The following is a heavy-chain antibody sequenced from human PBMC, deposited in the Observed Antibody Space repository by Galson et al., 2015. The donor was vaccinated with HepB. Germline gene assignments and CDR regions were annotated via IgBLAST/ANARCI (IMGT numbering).Heavy chain of an antibody. J-gene: IGHJ4*02. Sequence: SLRLSCAASGFTFSSYAMYWVRQAPGKGLEWVAVISYDGGNKYYADSVRGRFTISRDNSKNTLCLQMNSLRAEDTAVYYCARDNGYFGSGMSYWGQGTLVTVSS. CDR1: GFTFSSYA. CDR3: ARDNGYFGSGMSY. CDR2: ISYDGGNK. V-gene: IGHV3-30*04. D-gene: IGHD3-10*01.